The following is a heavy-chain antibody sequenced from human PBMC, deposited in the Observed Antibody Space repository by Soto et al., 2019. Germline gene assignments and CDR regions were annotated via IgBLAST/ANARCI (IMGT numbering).Heavy chain of an antibody. J-gene: IGHJ4*02. V-gene: IGHV4-34*01. CDR1: GGSFSCYY. Sequence: PSETLSVTCAVYGGSFSCYYWSWIRQPPGKGLEWIGEINHSGSTNYNPSLKSRVTISVDTSKNQFSLKLSSVTAADTAVYYCARGGYLRSGYFDYWGQGTQVTVSS. CDR3: ARGGYLRSGYFDY. D-gene: IGHD3-3*01. CDR2: INHSGST.